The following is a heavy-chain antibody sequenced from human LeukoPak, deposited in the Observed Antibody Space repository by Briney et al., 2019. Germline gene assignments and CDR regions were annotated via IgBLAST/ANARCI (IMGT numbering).Heavy chain of an antibody. D-gene: IGHD2-15*01. Sequence: GGSLRLSCAASGFTFSDYYMTWIRQAPGKGLEWISYISSRSGNYTRYADSVKGRFTISRDNAKNSLYLQMNSLRADDTAIYYCARDSLVDYIDFWGQGTMVTVSS. J-gene: IGHJ4*02. CDR3: ARDSLVDYIDF. CDR1: GFTFSDYY. V-gene: IGHV3-11*06. CDR2: ISSRSGNYT.